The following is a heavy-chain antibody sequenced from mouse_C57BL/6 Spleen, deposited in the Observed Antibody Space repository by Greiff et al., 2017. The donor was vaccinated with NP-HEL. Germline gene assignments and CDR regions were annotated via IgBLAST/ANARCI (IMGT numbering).Heavy chain of an antibody. Sequence: DVKLQESGPGLVKPSQSLSLTCSVTGYSITSGYYWNWIRQFPGNKLEWMGYISYDGSNNYNPSLKNRISITRDTSKNQFFLKLNAVTTEDTATYYCAYGNYGYFDVWGTGTTVTVSS. CDR2: ISYDGSN. D-gene: IGHD2-1*01. J-gene: IGHJ1*03. V-gene: IGHV3-6*01. CDR1: GYSITSGYY. CDR3: AYGNYGYFDV.